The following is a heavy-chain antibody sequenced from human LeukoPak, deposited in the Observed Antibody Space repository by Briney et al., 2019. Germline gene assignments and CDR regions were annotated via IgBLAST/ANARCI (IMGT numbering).Heavy chain of an antibody. J-gene: IGHJ4*02. CDR3: ARVPEYDILTGPFDY. D-gene: IGHD3-9*01. V-gene: IGHV3-23*01. CDR2: ITTGGPNT. CDR1: GFTFSSYT. Sequence: PGGSLRLSCTASGFTFSSYTMSWVRQAPGKGLKWVSTITTGGPNTYYADSVKGRFTVSRDDSKNTLYLQMNSLRAEDTAVYYCARVPEYDILTGPFDYWGQGTLVTVSS.